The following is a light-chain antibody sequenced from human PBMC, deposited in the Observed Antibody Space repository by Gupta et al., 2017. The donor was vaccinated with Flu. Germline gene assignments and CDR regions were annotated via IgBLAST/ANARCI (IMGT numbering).Light chain of an antibody. J-gene: IGKJ2*01. V-gene: IGKV1-39*01. CDR3: QQSYQGYT. Sequence: DIQVTQSPSSLSAYVGDRVTITCRASQSINTYLNWYQQKPGRAPNLLIYGASILQGGVPSRFSGSGSGTDFTLTLNSLQPEDFATYYCQQSYQGYTFGQGTRLEIK. CDR1: QSINTY. CDR2: GAS.